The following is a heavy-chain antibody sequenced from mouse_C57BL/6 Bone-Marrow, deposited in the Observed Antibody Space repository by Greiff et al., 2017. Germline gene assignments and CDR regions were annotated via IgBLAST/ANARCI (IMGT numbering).Heavy chain of an antibody. CDR2: INPYNGGT. V-gene: IGHV1-19*01. Sequence: EVQLQQSGPVLVKPGASVKMSCKASGYTFTDYYMNWVKQSHGKSLEWIGVINPYNGGTSYNQKFKGKATLTVDKSSSTAYMELNSLTAEDSAVYYCARGPPWCAYWGQGTLVTVSA. CDR1: GYTFTDYY. J-gene: IGHJ3*01. CDR3: ARGPPWCAY.